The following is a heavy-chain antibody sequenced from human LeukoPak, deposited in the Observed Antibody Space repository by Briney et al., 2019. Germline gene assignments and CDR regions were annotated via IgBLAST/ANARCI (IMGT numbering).Heavy chain of an antibody. V-gene: IGHV4-59*08. J-gene: IGHJ2*01. D-gene: IGHD6-13*01. CDR1: GGSISSYY. CDR2: IYYSGST. CDR3: ARHRIAAAGTSYFDL. Sequence: KPSETLSLTCTVSGGSISSYYWSWIRQPPGKGLEWIGYIYYSGSTNYNPSLKSRVTISVDTSKNQFSLKLGSVTAADTAVYYCARHRIAAAGTSYFDLWGRGTLVTVSS.